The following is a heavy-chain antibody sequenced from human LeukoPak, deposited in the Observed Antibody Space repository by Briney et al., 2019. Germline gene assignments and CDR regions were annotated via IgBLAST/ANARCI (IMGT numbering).Heavy chain of an antibody. J-gene: IGHJ4*02. CDR2: IGYDGSKK. D-gene: IGHD2-15*01. CDR1: GFTFSSYD. V-gene: IGHV3-30*02. Sequence: GGSLRLSCAASGFTFSSYDMHWVRQAPGEGLEWVAYIGYDGSKKYYSDSVKGRFTISRDNSKNTVHLQMNSLRAADTALYFCARDLGGIYYIAYWGQGTLVTVSS. CDR3: ARDLGGIYYIAY.